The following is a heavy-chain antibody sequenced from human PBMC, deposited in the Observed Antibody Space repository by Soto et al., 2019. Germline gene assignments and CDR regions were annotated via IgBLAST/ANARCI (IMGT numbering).Heavy chain of an antibody. CDR2: IYYSGST. CDR3: AREGSSGWEPDAFDI. CDR1: GGSISSYY. Sequence: SETLSLTCTVSGGSISSYYWSWIRQPPGKGLEWIGYIYYSGSTNYNPSLKSRVTISVDTSKNQFSLKLSSVSAADTAVYYCAREGSSGWEPDAFDIWGQGTMVTVSS. V-gene: IGHV4-59*01. D-gene: IGHD6-19*01. J-gene: IGHJ3*02.